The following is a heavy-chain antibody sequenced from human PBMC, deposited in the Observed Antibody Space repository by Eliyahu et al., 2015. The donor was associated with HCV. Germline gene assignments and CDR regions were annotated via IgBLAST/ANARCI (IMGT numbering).Heavy chain of an antibody. J-gene: IGHJ4*02. CDR2: ISSSSSNI. V-gene: IGHV3-21*01. Sequence: EVQLVESGGGLVKPGGSLXXSCAASXFTXSSYAINWVRQAPGKGLEWVSYISSSSSNIYYADSVKGRFTISRDNAKNSLYLQMNSLRPEDTAVYYCARDRYSSSWGEVDYWGQGTLVTVSS. CDR1: XFTXSSYA. D-gene: IGHD6-13*01. CDR3: ARDRYSSSWGEVDY.